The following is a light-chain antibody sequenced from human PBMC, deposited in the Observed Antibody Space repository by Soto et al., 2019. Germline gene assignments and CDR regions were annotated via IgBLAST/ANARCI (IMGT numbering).Light chain of an antibody. CDR3: QQYNNWPRAT. J-gene: IGKJ4*01. V-gene: IGKV3-15*01. CDR1: QSVSSD. Sequence: EIVMTQSPATLSVSRGERATLXXRVSQSVSSDLAWYQQKPGQAPRLLXYGASTRATGIPARFSGSGSGTEFTLTISSLQSEDFAVYYCQQYNNWPRATFGGGTKVDIK. CDR2: GAS.